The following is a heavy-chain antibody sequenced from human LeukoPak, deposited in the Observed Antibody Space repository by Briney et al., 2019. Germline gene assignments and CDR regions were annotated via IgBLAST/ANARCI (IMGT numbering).Heavy chain of an antibody. CDR2: IYPGDSNT. J-gene: IGHJ4*02. D-gene: IGHD3-10*01. Sequence: GESLKISCKGSGYSFTSYWIGWVRQMPGKGLEWMGIIYPGDSNTRYSPSFQGQVTISADKSISTAYLQWNSLKASDTAMYYCARHETVDDSGSNFSLWGQGTLVTVSS. CDR3: ARHETVDDSGSNFSL. V-gene: IGHV5-51*01. CDR1: GYSFTSYW.